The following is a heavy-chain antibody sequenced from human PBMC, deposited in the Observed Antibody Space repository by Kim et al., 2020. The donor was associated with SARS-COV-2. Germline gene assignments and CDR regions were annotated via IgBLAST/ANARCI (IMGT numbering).Heavy chain of an antibody. CDR1: GGSFSGYY. Sequence: SETLSLTCAVYGGSFSGYYWSWIRQPPGKGLEWIGEINHSGSTNYNPSLKSRVTISVDTSKNQFSLKLSSVTAADTAVYYCARGNSGGYSYGTRFYYMDVWGKGTTVTVSS. CDR2: INHSGST. V-gene: IGHV4-34*01. D-gene: IGHD5-18*01. J-gene: IGHJ6*03. CDR3: ARGNSGGYSYGTRFYYMDV.